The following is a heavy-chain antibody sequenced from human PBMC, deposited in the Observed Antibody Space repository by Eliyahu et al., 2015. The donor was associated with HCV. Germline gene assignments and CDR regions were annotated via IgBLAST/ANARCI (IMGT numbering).Heavy chain of an antibody. D-gene: IGHD2-8*02. CDR2: XRNKGASYTT. J-gene: IGHJ4*02. V-gene: IGHV3-72*01. CDR1: XXTFSAHF. CDR3: ADVGTGGDN. Sequence: EVQLVESGGDLVQAGGSLXLSCAXSXXTFSAHFMDWVRQXPGKGLEWVAQXRNKGASYTTEYAASVNGRFTISRDDSKNSLYLQMNDLETEDTAVYYCADVGTGGDNWGRGTLVTVSS.